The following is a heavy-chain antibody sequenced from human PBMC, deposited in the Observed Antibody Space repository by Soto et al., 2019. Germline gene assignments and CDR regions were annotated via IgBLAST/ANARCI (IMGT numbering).Heavy chain of an antibody. Sequence: GGSLRLSCAASGFTFSSYWMHWVRQAPGKGLVWVSRINSDGSSTSYADSVKGRFTISRDNAKNTLYLQMNSLRAEDTAVYYCARAQAEVPAASPSYYDFWSGYYTSYYYYYMDVWGKGTTVTVSS. CDR1: GFTFSSYW. CDR2: INSDGSST. D-gene: IGHD3-3*01. J-gene: IGHJ6*03. V-gene: IGHV3-74*01. CDR3: ARAQAEVPAASPSYYDFWSGYYTSYYYYYMDV.